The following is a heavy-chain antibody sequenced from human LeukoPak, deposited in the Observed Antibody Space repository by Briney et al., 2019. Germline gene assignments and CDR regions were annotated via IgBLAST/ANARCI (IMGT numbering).Heavy chain of an antibody. V-gene: IGHV3-66*02. CDR3: AKDGSERSYYDFWSGYKGYYFDY. Sequence: GGSLRLSCAASGFTVSSNYMSWVRQAPGKGLEWVSVIYSGGSTYYADSVKGRFTISRDNSKNTLYLQMNSLRAEDTAVYYCAKDGSERSYYDFWSGYKGYYFDYWGQGTLVTVSS. J-gene: IGHJ4*02. D-gene: IGHD3-3*01. CDR1: GFTVSSNY. CDR2: IYSGGST.